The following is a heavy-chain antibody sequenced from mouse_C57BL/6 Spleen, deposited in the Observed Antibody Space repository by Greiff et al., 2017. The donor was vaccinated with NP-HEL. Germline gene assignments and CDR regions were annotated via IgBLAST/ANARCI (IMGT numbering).Heavy chain of an antibody. CDR1: GFTFSDYG. V-gene: IGHV5-17*01. CDR2: ISSGSSTI. D-gene: IGHD2-4*01. CDR3: ARGYDYDVDY. Sequence: EVKLMESGGGLVKPGGSLKLSCAASGFTFSDYGMHWVRQAPEKGLEWVAYISSGSSTIYYADTVKGRFTISRDNAKNTLFLQMTSLRSEDTAMYYCARGYDYDVDYWGQGTTLTVSS. J-gene: IGHJ2*01.